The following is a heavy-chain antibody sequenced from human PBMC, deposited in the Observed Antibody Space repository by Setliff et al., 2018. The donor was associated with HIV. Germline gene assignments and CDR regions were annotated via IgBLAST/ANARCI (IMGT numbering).Heavy chain of an antibody. J-gene: IGHJ4*02. Sequence: SCSVFDGYINSGHFYWNWIRQPAGKALEWIGRINTSGRTNYNPSLRSRVTISVDTSSNQISLWLRSVTAADTAVYYCARGTIEYWGQGMLVTVSS. CDR1: DGYINSGHFY. CDR2: INTSGRT. CDR3: ARGTIEY. D-gene: IGHD1-7*01. V-gene: IGHV4-61*02.